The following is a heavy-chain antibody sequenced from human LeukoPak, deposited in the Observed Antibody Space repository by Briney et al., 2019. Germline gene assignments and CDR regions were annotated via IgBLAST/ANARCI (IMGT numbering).Heavy chain of an antibody. D-gene: IGHD3-10*01. J-gene: IGHJ6*03. V-gene: IGHV1-2*02. CDR2: INPNSGGT. CDR1: GYTFTSYG. CDR3: ARGRAGSGSYYVYYYYYMDV. Sequence: ASVKVSCKASGYTFTSYGISWVRQAPGQGLEWMGWINPNSGGTNYAQKFQGRVTMTRDTSISTAYMELSRLRSDDTAVYYCARGRAGSGSYYVYYYYYMDVWGKGTTVTISS.